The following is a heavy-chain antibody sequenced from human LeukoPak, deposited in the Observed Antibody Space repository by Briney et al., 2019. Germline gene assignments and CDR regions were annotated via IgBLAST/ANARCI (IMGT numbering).Heavy chain of an antibody. D-gene: IGHD2-2*02. Sequence: GGSLRLSCAASGFTFSSYAMHWVRQAPGKGLEWVAVISYDGSNKYYADSVKGRFTISRDNSKNTLYLQMNSLRAEDTAVYYCARDDGGRYSKGYCSSISCYTGLTDWGQGTLVTVSS. CDR3: ARDDGGRYSKGYCSSISCYTGLTD. J-gene: IGHJ4*02. CDR1: GFTFSSYA. CDR2: ISYDGSNK. V-gene: IGHV3-30*01.